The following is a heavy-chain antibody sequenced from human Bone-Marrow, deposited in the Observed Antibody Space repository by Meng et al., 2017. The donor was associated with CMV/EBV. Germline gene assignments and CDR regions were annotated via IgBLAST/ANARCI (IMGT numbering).Heavy chain of an antibody. J-gene: IGHJ3*01. V-gene: IGHV3-30*04. CDR1: GFTVSTFA. Sequence: ASGFTVSTFAFNGVRQAPGKGLEWVTSISYDGRNKNYADCVRGRFTVSRDNANGILSLQMNGLGIEDTAVYYCAREHYVPSDSFDVWGQGTMVTVSS. CDR3: AREHYVPSDSFDV. CDR2: ISYDGRNK. D-gene: IGHD2/OR15-2a*01.